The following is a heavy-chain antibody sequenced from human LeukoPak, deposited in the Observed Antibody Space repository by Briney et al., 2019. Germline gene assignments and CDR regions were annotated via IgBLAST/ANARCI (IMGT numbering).Heavy chain of an antibody. CDR2: VNRDGSET. V-gene: IGHV3-7*03. J-gene: IGHJ6*02. Sequence: GGSLRLSCAASGFTLSNHWMTWVRQVPGRGPEWVANVNRDGSETYYLDSVKGRFTISKDNAKNSLCLQMNSLRAEDTALYHCARNNGMDVWGQGTTVIVSS. CDR3: ARNNGMDV. CDR1: GFTLSNHW.